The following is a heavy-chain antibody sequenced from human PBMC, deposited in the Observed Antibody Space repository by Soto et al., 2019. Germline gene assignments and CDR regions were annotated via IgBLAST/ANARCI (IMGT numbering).Heavy chain of an antibody. CDR3: ARAPVGLDTISYFDY. V-gene: IGHV4-30-4*01. Sequence: PSETLSLTCTVSGDSVSSVSFHWAWLRRPPGKGLEWIGYIYNGGSTYYRPSLESRMRMSLDATRNHYSLRLTSVTAADTAVYFCARAPVGLDTISYFDYWGQGKLVTVSS. J-gene: IGHJ4*02. CDR1: GDSVSSVSFH. CDR2: IYNGGST. D-gene: IGHD3-3*01.